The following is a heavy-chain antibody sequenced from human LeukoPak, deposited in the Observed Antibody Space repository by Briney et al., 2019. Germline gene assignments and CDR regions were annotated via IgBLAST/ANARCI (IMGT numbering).Heavy chain of an antibody. Sequence: PSETLSLTCTVSGGSMSSGAFYWSWIRQHPGKGLEWIGNIYYSGSTYYNPSLKSRVTISVDRSKNQFSLKLTSVTAADTAVYYCARAFPFDDYGDPDAFDIWGQGTMVTVSS. CDR3: ARAFPFDDYGDPDAFDI. CDR2: IYYSGST. V-gene: IGHV4-30-4*08. J-gene: IGHJ3*02. CDR1: GGSMSSGAFY. D-gene: IGHD4-17*01.